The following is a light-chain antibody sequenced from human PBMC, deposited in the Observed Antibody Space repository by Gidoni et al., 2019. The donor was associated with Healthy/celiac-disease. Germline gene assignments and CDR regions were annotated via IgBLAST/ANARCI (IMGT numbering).Light chain of an antibody. V-gene: IGKV4-1*01. CDR3: QQYYSTPLT. J-gene: IGKJ4*01. CDR1: QSVLYSSHNKNY. CDR2: WAS. Sequence: DTALTHSPHSLSVSLGERATINCKSSQSVLYSSHNKNYLAWYQQKPGQPPKLLIYWASTRESGVPDRFSGSGSGTDFTLTISSLQAEDVAVYYCQQYYSTPLTFGGGTKVEIK.